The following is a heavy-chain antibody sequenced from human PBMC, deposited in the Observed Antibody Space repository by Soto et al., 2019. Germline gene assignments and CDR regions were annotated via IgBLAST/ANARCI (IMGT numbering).Heavy chain of an antibody. CDR1: GYSFTGYW. CDR2: IYPTDSDI. V-gene: IGHV5-51*01. CDR3: ARQDGFGLYYFDD. J-gene: IGHJ4*02. Sequence: GESLKISCKTSGYSFTGYWVAWVRQTPGRGLEWMGIIYPTDSDIRYSPSFQGQVTISADKSISTVYLQWSSLKASDTAMYYCARQDGFGLYYFDDWGQGTLVTVSS. D-gene: IGHD3-10*01.